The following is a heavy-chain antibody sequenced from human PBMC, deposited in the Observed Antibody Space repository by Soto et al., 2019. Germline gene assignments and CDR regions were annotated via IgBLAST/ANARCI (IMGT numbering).Heavy chain of an antibody. CDR1: GFTFSSYW. J-gene: IGHJ6*03. D-gene: IGHD6-13*01. CDR3: ARDRRAGYSSSWGPRYYYYYYMDV. V-gene: IGHV3-7*01. Sequence: GGSLRLSCAASGFTFSSYWMSWVRQAPGKGLEWVANIKQDGSEKYYVDSVKGRFTISRDNAKNSLYLQMNSLRAEDTAVYYCARDRRAGYSSSWGPRYYYYYYMDVWGKGTTVTVSS. CDR2: IKQDGSEK.